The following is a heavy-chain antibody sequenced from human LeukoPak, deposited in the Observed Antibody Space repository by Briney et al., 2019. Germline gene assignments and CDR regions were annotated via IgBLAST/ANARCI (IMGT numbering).Heavy chain of an antibody. CDR3: ARGLLRYDSSGYYYGWWFDP. Sequence: SETLSLTCIVSGYSISSAYYWGWIRQPPGKGLEWIGNIYHSGSTNYNPSLKSRVTISVDTSKNQFSLKLSSVTAADTAVYYCARGLLRYDSSGYYYGWWFDPWGQGTLVTVSS. J-gene: IGHJ5*02. CDR2: IYHSGST. CDR1: GYSISSAYY. D-gene: IGHD3-22*01. V-gene: IGHV4-38-2*02.